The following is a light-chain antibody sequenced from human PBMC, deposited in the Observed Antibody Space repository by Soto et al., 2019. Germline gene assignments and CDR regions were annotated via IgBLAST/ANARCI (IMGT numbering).Light chain of an antibody. J-gene: IGLJ3*02. CDR2: ENN. V-gene: IGLV6-57*02. CDR3: QSFGSTNQV. Sequence: NFMLTQPHSVSESPGKTVTIYCTGSSGSIASNYVQWYQQRPGSAPTTVICENNQRPSEVPDRFSGSIDSSSNSASLTISGLKTEDEADYYCQSFGSTNQVFGGGTKLTVL. CDR1: SGSIASNY.